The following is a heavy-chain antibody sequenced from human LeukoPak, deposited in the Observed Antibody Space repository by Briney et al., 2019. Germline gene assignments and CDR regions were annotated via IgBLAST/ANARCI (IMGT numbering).Heavy chain of an antibody. Sequence: RSGGSLRLSCAASGFTFSSYSMNWVRQAPGKGLEWVSSISSSSSYIYYADSVKGRFTISRDNAKNSLYLQMNSLRAENTAVYYSARASFDTIGYSCCWYVGDAFDIWGQGTMVTVSS. D-gene: IGHD6-19*01. CDR1: GFTFSSYS. CDR3: ARASFDTIGYSCCWYVGDAFDI. CDR2: ISSSSSYI. V-gene: IGHV3-21*01. J-gene: IGHJ3*02.